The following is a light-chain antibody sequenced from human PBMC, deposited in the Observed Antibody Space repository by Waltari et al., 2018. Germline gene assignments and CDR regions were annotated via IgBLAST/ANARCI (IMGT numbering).Light chain of an antibody. V-gene: IGKV1-6*01. Sequence: IQMTQSPSALSASVGDRVTITCRASQNIYSNLAWYQQKQGKAPKLMIHAESSLQSGIPSRVSGSGSGTDFTLTISSLQPEDSAAYYCQHYYDNPWTFGQGTKVEIK. CDR3: QHYYDNPWT. CDR1: QNIYSN. J-gene: IGKJ1*01. CDR2: AES.